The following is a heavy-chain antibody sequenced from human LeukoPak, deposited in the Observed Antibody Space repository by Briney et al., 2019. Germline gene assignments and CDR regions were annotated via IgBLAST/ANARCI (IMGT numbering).Heavy chain of an antibody. V-gene: IGHV4-34*01. CDR2: INHSGST. D-gene: IGHD6-6*01. CDR3: ARARGSSSSRVYYYYMDV. Sequence: SETLSLTCAVYGGSFSGYYWSWIRQPPGKGLEWIGEINHSGSTNYNPSLKSRATISVDTSKNQFSLKLSSVTAADTAVYYCARARGSSSSRVYYYYMDVWGKGTTVTVSS. CDR1: GGSFSGYY. J-gene: IGHJ6*03.